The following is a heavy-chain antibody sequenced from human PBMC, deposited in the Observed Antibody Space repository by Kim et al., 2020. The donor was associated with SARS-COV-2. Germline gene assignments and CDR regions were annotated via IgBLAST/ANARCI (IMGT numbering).Heavy chain of an antibody. CDR1: GGSISRSDSY. D-gene: IGHD2-15*01. V-gene: IGHV4-39*01. CDR3: GRRWSRYFDH. J-gene: IGHJ4*02. CDR2: IYYSGNT. Sequence: SETLSLTCTVSGGSISRSDSYWGWIRQPPGKGLEWIGSIYYSGNTYYSPSLESRVTISVDTSRNQFSLNLNSVTAADTAMYYCGRRWSRYFDHWGQGILVTVTS.